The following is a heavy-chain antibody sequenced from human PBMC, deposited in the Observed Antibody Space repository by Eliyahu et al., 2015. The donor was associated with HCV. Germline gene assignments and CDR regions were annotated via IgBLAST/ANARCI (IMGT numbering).Heavy chain of an antibody. Sequence: EEQLVESGGGLVQPGXSLRLSLCSLWXHIXCRYSMNGVGQAPGKGPEWVSYISSSSRTIYYADSVKGRFTISRDNAENSLYLQMNSLRDEDTALYYCARVPSGGYRGGFDCWGQGTLVTVSS. CDR1: XHIXCRYS. D-gene: IGHD3-10*01. J-gene: IGHJ4*02. V-gene: IGHV3-48*02. CDR3: ARVPSGGYRGGFDC. CDR2: ISSSSRTI.